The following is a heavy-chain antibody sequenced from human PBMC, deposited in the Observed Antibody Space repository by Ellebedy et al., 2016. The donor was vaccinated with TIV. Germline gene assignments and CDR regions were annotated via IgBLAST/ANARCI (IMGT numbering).Heavy chain of an antibody. Sequence: GESLKISXAASGFTFSTYWMSWVRQAPGKGLEWVSAISGSGGGTYYADSVKGRFTISRDNAKNSLYLQMNSLRAEDTAVYSCARDFPHCSTASCHSDYWGQGTLVTVSS. V-gene: IGHV3-21*01. CDR1: GFTFSTYW. D-gene: IGHD2-2*01. J-gene: IGHJ4*02. CDR2: ISGSGGGT. CDR3: ARDFPHCSTASCHSDY.